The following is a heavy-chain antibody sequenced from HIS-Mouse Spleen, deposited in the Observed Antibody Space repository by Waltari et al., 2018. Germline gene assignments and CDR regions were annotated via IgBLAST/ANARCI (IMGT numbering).Heavy chain of an antibody. CDR2: IWYDGSNK. Sequence: QVQLVESGGGVVQPGRSLRLSCAAAGFTFSIYGMHWVRQAPGKGLEWVAVIWYDGSNKYYADSVKGRFTISRDNSKNTLYLQMNSLRAEDTAVYYCARDRIAVAATGWFDPWGQGTLVTVSS. CDR3: ARDRIAVAATGWFDP. V-gene: IGHV3-33*01. D-gene: IGHD6-19*01. CDR1: GFTFSIYG. J-gene: IGHJ5*02.